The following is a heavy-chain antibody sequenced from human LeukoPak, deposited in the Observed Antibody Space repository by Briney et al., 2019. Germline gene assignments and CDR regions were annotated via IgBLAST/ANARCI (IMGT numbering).Heavy chain of an antibody. J-gene: IGHJ6*02. Sequence: PGGSLRLSCAASGFTFSSYTMSWVRQAPGKGLVWVSAISGSGGSTYYADSVKGRFTISRYNSKNTLYLQLNSLRAEDTAVYYCAKSTSPLYYYYGMDVWGQGTTVTVSS. CDR3: AKSTSPLYYYYGMDV. CDR1: GFTFSSYT. D-gene: IGHD2-2*01. V-gene: IGHV3-23*01. CDR2: ISGSGGST.